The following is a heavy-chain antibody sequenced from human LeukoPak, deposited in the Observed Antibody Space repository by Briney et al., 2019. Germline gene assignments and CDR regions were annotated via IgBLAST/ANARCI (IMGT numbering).Heavy chain of an antibody. CDR3: TTDGQWLVRKFDF. CDR1: GFTFSGSA. D-gene: IGHD6-19*01. CDR2: IRSKANSYAT. V-gene: IGHV3-73*01. J-gene: IGHJ4*02. Sequence: GGSLRLSCAASGFTFSGSAMHWVRQASGKGLEWVGRIRSKANSYATAYAASVKGRFTISRDDSKNTAYLQMNSLKTEDTAVYYCTTDGQWLVRKFDFWGQGTLVTVSS.